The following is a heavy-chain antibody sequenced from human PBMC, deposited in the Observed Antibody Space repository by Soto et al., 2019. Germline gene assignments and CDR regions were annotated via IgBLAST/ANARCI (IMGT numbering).Heavy chain of an antibody. CDR1: GFTCSSHA. Sequence: PGGSMRLSCAASGFTCSSHAVSRVRQAPGKGLEWVSAISGSGGSTYYADSVKGRFTISRDNSKNTLYLQMNSLRAEDTAVYYCAKARHDAFDIWGQGTMVTVS. V-gene: IGHV3-23*01. D-gene: IGHD6-25*01. CDR3: AKARHDAFDI. J-gene: IGHJ3*02. CDR2: ISGSGGST.